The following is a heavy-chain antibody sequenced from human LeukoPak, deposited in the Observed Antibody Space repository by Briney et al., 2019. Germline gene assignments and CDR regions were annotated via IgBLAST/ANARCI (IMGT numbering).Heavy chain of an antibody. V-gene: IGHV4-59*08. CDR1: GGSITSYY. CDR2: IHYTGST. Sequence: SETLSLTCTVSGGSITSYYWNWIRQPPGKGLEWMGHIHYTGSTSYNPSLKSRATISVDTSKNHFSLKLSSVTAADTAVYYCARSKTTVTSNWFDPWGQGTLVTVSP. CDR3: ARSKTTVTSNWFDP. D-gene: IGHD4-17*01. J-gene: IGHJ5*02.